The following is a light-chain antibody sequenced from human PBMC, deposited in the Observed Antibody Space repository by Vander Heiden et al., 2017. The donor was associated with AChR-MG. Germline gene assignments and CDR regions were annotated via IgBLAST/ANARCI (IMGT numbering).Light chain of an antibody. J-gene: IGLJ2*01. CDR3: DSYAATNTFVV. CDR1: RSDHGAYNF. V-gene: IGLV2-14*01. Sequence: AALTQPAPLSGSRGPSITISCSGARSDHGAYNFVSWYQHHPGNAPKLIIYEVSNRPSGVSNRFSGSKSGNTAFLTISGLQAEDEADYYCDSYAATNTFVVFGGGTTLTVL. CDR2: EVS.